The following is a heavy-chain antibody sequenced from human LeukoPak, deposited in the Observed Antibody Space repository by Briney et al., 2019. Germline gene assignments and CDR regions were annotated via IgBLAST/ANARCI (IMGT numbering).Heavy chain of an antibody. CDR3: AKEDRTIPVDGPPSDWYFDH. V-gene: IGHV3-30*18. D-gene: IGHD6-19*01. CDR1: GFTFGNHG. CDR2: ITYDGSNK. Sequence: PGRSLRLSCAASGFTFGNHGMHWVRQAPGKGLEWVAVITYDGSNKYYADSDSVKGRFTISRDNSNNILYLQMNSLRAEDTAVYYCAKEDRTIPVDGPPSDWYFDHWGRGTLVTVSS. J-gene: IGHJ2*01.